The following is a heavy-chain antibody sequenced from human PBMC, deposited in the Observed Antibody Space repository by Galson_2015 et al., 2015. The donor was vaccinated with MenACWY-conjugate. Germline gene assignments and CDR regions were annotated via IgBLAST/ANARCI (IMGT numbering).Heavy chain of an antibody. Sequence: SLRLSCAAPGFSVTSHFMGWVRQAPGKGLEWVALLYDDGTSRYADSVKGRFTISRDTLRNSLSLQMHGPRAEDTAMYFCAKIVRHPVGPYFDSWGQGTLVLVSS. J-gene: IGHJ4*02. V-gene: IGHV3-53*01. CDR3: AKIVRHPVGPYFDS. CDR2: LYDDGTS. D-gene: IGHD2-21*01. CDR1: GFSVTSHF.